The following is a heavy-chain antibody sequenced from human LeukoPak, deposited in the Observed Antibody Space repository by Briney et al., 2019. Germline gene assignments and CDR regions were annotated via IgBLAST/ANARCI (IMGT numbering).Heavy chain of an antibody. Sequence: PGGSLRLSCAASGFTFSSYWMHWVRQAPGKGLVWVSRINSDGSSTSYADSVKGRFTISRDNAKNTLYLQMNSLRAEDTAVYYCARDRVPRRGYYYYGMDVWGQGTTVTVSS. V-gene: IGHV3-74*01. D-gene: IGHD3-10*01. J-gene: IGHJ6*02. CDR3: ARDRVPRRGYYYYGMDV. CDR1: GFTFSSYW. CDR2: INSDGSST.